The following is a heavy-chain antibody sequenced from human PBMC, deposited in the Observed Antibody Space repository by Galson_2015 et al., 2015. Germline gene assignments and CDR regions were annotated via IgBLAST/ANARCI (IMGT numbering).Heavy chain of an antibody. D-gene: IGHD5-12*01. V-gene: IGHV1-69*01. CDR3: ARGKYSGYDPWVY. Sequence: ACVDTFGSYIISWMRQAPGQGLEWMGGIIPIFGTANYAQKFQGRVTITADESTSTAYMELSSLRSEDTAVYYCARGKYSGYDPWVYWGQGTLVTVSS. J-gene: IGHJ4*02. CDR1: VDTFGSYI. CDR2: IIPIFGTA.